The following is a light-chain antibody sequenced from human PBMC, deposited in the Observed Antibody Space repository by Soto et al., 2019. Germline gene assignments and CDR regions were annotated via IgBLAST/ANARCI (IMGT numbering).Light chain of an antibody. J-gene: IGKJ1*01. CDR3: QQYYREPRT. CDR1: QGISSY. Sequence: AIRMTQSPSSLSASTGDKVTITCRASQGISSYLAWYQQKPGKAPKLLIYAASTLQSGVPSRFSGIGSGTDFTLTIRCLQSEDFATYYCQQYYREPRTFGQGTTVHIK. V-gene: IGKV1-8*01. CDR2: AAS.